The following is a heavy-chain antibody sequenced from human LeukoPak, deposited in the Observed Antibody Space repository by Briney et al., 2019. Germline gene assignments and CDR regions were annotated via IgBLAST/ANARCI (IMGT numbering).Heavy chain of an antibody. CDR3: ARRPRNDILTGTPFDY. J-gene: IGHJ4*02. D-gene: IGHD3-9*01. CDR2: IYYSGST. CDR1: GGSISSYY. V-gene: IGHV4-59*01. Sequence: SETLSLTCTVSGGSISSYYWSWIRQPPGKGLEWIGYIYYSGSTNYNPSLKSRVTISVDTSKNQFSLKLSSVTAADTAVYYCARRPRNDILTGTPFDYWGQGILVTVSS.